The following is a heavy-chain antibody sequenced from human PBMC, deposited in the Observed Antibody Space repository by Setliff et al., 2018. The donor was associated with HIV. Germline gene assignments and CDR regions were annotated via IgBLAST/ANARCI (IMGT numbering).Heavy chain of an antibody. CDR2: TRNKANSYTT. J-gene: IGHJ4*02. V-gene: IGHV3-72*01. CDR1: GFTLSDQY. CDR3: ARARYSSGYYVSFDY. Sequence: PVGSLRLSCAASGFTLSDQYMDWVRQAPGKGLEWVGRTRNKANSYTTEYAASVKGRISISRDDSKNSVYLQMNSLKTEDTAVYYCARARYSSGYYVSFDYWGQGTLVTVSS. D-gene: IGHD6-19*01.